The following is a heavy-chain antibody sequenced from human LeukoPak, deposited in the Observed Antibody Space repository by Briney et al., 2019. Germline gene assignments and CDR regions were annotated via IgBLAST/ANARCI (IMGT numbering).Heavy chain of an antibody. CDR2: IYPRDSDT. V-gene: IGHV5-51*01. CDR3: ARVSSGAFDI. J-gene: IGHJ3*02. D-gene: IGHD6-25*01. CDR1: GYTFTKNW. Sequence: GESLKISCQGSGYTFTKNWIGWVRQMPGGGLEWMGIIYPRDSDTRYSPSFQGQITVSAAGSISTAYLQWGSLKASDIAMYYCARVSSGAFDIWGQGTMVTVSS.